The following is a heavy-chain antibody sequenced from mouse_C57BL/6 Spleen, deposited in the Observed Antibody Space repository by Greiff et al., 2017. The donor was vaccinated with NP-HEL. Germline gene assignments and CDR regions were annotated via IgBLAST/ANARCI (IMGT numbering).Heavy chain of an antibody. J-gene: IGHJ3*01. CDR1: GYAFSSSW. Sequence: QVQLQQSGPELVKPGASVKISCKASGYAFSSSWMNWVKQRPGKGLEWIGRIYPGDGDTNYNGKFKGKATLTADKSSSTAYMQLSSLTSEDSAVYVCARSSITTVVGGGFAYWGQGTLVTVSA. CDR2: IYPGDGDT. V-gene: IGHV1-82*01. CDR3: ARSSITTVVGGGFAY. D-gene: IGHD1-1*01.